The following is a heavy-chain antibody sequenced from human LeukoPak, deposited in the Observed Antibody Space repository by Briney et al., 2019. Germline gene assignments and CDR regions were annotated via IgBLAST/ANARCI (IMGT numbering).Heavy chain of an antibody. V-gene: IGHV4-34*01. CDR3: ARAHYGTASPAGGL. Sequence: LRLSCAASGFTFSDYYMSWIRQAPGRGLEWIGEINRSGSANYNPSLKSRVTVSVDTSKNQFSLKLSSVTAADTAVYYCARAHYGTASPAGGLWGQGTLVTVSS. J-gene: IGHJ4*02. D-gene: IGHD1-1*01. CDR1: GFTFSDYY. CDR2: INRSGSA.